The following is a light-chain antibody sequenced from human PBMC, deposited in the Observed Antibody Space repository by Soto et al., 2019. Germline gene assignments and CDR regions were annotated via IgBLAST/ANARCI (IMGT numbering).Light chain of an antibody. Sequence: EIVLTQSPATLSLSPGERATLSCRASQSVSSYLAWYQQKPGQAPRLLIHDASNRATGIPARFSGSGCGTDFTLTISSLEPEDFAVYYCQQRSNWLTFGGGTKVEIK. CDR3: QQRSNWLT. CDR2: DAS. V-gene: IGKV3-11*01. CDR1: QSVSSY. J-gene: IGKJ4*01.